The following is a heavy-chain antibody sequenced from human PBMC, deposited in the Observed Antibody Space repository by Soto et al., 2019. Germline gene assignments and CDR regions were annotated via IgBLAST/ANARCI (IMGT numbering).Heavy chain of an antibody. D-gene: IGHD5-12*01. CDR1: GFSVSNYG. Sequence: QVQLVESGGGVVQPGQSLRLSCAASGFSVSNYGMHWVRQAPGKGLEWVAVVWKDGNTKHYGDSVKGRFTISRDNSKNTLELQMSSLRGEDTAVYHCARGEAWTDEAFDIWGQGTMVTVSS. J-gene: IGHJ3*02. V-gene: IGHV3-33*01. CDR2: VWKDGNTK. CDR3: ARGEAWTDEAFDI.